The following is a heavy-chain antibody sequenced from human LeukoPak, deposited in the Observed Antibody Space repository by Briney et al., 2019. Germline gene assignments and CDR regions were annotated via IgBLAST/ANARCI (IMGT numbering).Heavy chain of an antibody. CDR3: ARTTLTAMVTLIDY. J-gene: IGHJ4*02. V-gene: IGHV3-48*01. D-gene: IGHD5-18*01. Sequence: GGSLRLSCAASGFTFRDYAMNWVRQAPGKGLEWVSYIGVGSSTIYYADSVKGRFTISRDNAKNSLYLQMNSLRAEDTAVYYCARTTLTAMVTLIDYWGQGTLVTVSS. CDR1: GFTFRDYA. CDR2: IGVGSSTI.